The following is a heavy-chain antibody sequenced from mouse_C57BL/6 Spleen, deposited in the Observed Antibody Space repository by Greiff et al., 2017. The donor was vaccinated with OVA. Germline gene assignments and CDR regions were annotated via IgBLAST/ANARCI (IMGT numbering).Heavy chain of an antibody. CDR1: GFSLTSYG. D-gene: IGHD2-3*01. CDR3: ARQGYDGHYAMDY. V-gene: IGHV2-6-1*01. J-gene: IGHJ4*01. CDR2: IWSDGST. Sequence: QVQLKESGPGLVAPSQSLSITCTVSGFSLTSYGVHWVRQPPGKGLEWLVVIWSDGSTTYNSALKSRLSISKDNSKSQVFLNMNSLQTDDTAMYYCARQGYDGHYAMDYWGQGTSVTVSS.